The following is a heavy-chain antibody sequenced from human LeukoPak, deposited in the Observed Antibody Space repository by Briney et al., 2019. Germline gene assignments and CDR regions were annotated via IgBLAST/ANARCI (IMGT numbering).Heavy chain of an antibody. CDR2: IYSGGST. J-gene: IGHJ4*02. D-gene: IGHD6-6*01. CDR3: ANTDPPGPVSSSQYFDY. V-gene: IGHV3-53*01. CDR1: GFTVSSNY. Sequence: GGSLRLSCAASGFTVSSNYMSWVRQAPGKGLEWVSVIYSGGSTYYADSVKGRFTISRDNSKNTLYLQMNSLRAEDTAVYYCANTDPPGPVSSSQYFDYWGQGTLVTVSS.